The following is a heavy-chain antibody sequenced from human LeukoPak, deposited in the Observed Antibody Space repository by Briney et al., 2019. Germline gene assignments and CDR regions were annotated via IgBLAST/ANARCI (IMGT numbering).Heavy chain of an antibody. CDR1: GGSISSYY. J-gene: IGHJ6*03. V-gene: IGHV4-59*01. D-gene: IGHD3-3*01. Sequence: SETLSLTCTVSGGSISSYYWNWIRQPPGKGLEWIGYIYYSGSTNYNSSLKSRVIISVDTSKNQFSLKLSSVTAADTAVYYCARSISYYYYYMDVWGKGTTVTISS. CDR2: IYYSGST. CDR3: ARSISYYYYYMDV.